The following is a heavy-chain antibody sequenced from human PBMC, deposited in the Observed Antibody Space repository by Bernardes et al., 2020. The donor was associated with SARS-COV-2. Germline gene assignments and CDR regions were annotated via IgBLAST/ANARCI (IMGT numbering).Heavy chain of an antibody. V-gene: IGHV1-18*01. D-gene: IGHD3-9*01. CDR3: ARNISQYYFDY. CDR2: ISAYNDNT. CDR1: GYTFTNYG. Sequence: ASMKVSCKTSGYTFTNYGISWVRQAPGQGPEWMGWISAYNDNTKYAQEFQGRVTLTTDTSTSTAYMELRSLRSDDTAIYYCARNISQYYFDYWGQGSLVTVSS. J-gene: IGHJ4*02.